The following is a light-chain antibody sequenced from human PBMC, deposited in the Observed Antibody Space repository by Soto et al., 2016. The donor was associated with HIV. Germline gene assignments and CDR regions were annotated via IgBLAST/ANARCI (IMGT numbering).Light chain of an antibody. J-gene: IGLJ2*01. Sequence: SYELTQPPSVSVAPGKTASITCGGDNIGRKGVHWYXQKPGQAPVLVVYDDNYRPSGIPERFSGSNSGHTATLTISRVEAGDEADYYCEVWDDIGDQRVFGGGTKVTVV. CDR3: EVWDDIGDQRV. CDR2: DDN. CDR1: NIGRKG. V-gene: IGLV3-21*03.